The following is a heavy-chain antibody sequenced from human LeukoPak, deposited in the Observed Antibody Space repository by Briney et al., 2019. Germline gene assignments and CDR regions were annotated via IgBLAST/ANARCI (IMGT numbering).Heavy chain of an antibody. CDR1: GGSISSYY. CDR2: IYYSGST. V-gene: IGHV4-59*08. D-gene: IGHD3-16*01. J-gene: IGHJ4*02. Sequence: SETLSLTCTVSGGSISSYYWSWIRQPPGKGLEWIGYIYYSGSTNYNPSLKSRVTISVDTSKNQFSLKLSSVTAADTAVYYCARGGDASYDPLDYWGQGTLVTVSS. CDR3: ARGGDASYDPLDY.